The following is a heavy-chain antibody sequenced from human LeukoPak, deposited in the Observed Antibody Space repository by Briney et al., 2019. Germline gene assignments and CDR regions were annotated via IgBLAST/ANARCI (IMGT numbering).Heavy chain of an antibody. CDR3: ARELEAPPYYYYYMDV. CDR2: IYTSGST. V-gene: IGHV4-4*07. CDR1: GGSISSYY. J-gene: IGHJ6*03. Sequence: SETLSLTCTVSGGSISSYYWSWIRQPAGKGLEWIGRIYTSGSTNYNPSLKSRVTMSVDTSKNQFSLKLSSVTAADTAVYYCARELEAPPYYYYYMDVRGKGTTVTVSS.